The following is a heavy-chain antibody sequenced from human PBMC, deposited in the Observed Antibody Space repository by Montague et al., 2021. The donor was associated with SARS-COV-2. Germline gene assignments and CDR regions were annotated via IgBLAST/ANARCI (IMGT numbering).Heavy chain of an antibody. CDR2: IFNSWHT. CDR3: SRQPFLASAYYFDY. CDR1: GASITTYY. Sequence: SETRSLTCSVSGASITTYYWCWIRQAPGKGLEWIAYIFNSWHTNYNPSLTSRVPMSIATSRAQFHLFLTSITAAATAAYFCSRQPFLASAYYFDYWGLGTLVTVSS. J-gene: IGHJ4*02. D-gene: IGHD3-10*01. V-gene: IGHV4-59*01.